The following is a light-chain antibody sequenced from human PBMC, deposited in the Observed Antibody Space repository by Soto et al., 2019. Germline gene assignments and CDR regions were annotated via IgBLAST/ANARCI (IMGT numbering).Light chain of an antibody. Sequence: TRCSAPGSACIGNGVTSAGSASQDITLYLNWYQHKAGKAPNLLIHDVSTLETGVPARVSGRGSGTIFTLTIINLQPEDVATYYCQQYDSRPNTFGQGTKVDIK. J-gene: IGKJ2*01. CDR2: DVS. CDR1: QDITLY. CDR3: QQYDSRPNT. V-gene: IGKV1-33*01.